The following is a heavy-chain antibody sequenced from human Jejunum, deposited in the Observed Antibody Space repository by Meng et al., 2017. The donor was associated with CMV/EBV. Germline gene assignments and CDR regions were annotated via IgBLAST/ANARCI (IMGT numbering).Heavy chain of an antibody. CDR3: AGGSGGTIDY. CDR2: IIPVFDRT. D-gene: IGHD1-26*01. J-gene: IGHJ4*02. CDR1: GSTYNNAA. Sequence: CKASGSTYNNAATSWVRQAPGQGLEWMGNIIPVFDRTNYAQKFQGRVTITADRSTNTAYMELSSLRSDDTAIYYCAGGSGGTIDYWGQGTLVTVSS. V-gene: IGHV1-69*04.